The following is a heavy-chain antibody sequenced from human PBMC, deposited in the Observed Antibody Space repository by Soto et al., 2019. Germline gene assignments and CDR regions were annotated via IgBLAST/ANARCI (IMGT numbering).Heavy chain of an antibody. CDR3: AKDMGYCSGGSCYSIFYYYGMDA. CDR2: ISGSGGST. V-gene: IGHV3-23*01. CDR1: GFTFSSYA. J-gene: IGHJ6*02. D-gene: IGHD2-15*01. Sequence: GGSLRLSCAASGFTFSSYAVSWVRQAPGKGLEWVSAISGSGGSTYYADSVKGRFTISRDNSKNTLYLQMNSLRAEDTAVYYCAKDMGYCSGGSCYSIFYYYGMDAWGQGTTVTVSS.